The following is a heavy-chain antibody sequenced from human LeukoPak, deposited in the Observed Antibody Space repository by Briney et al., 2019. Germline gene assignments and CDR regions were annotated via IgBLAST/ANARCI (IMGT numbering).Heavy chain of an antibody. CDR3: ARRRSRYSSGWFVDY. D-gene: IGHD6-19*01. J-gene: IGHJ4*02. CDR2: IYYSGST. CDR1: GGSISSSSYY. V-gene: IGHV4-39*01. Sequence: SETLSLTCTVSGGSISSSSYYWGWIRQPPGKGLEWIGSIYYSGSTYYNPSLKSRVTISVDTSKNQFSLKLSSVTAADTAVYYCARRRSRYSSGWFVDYWGQGTLVTVSS.